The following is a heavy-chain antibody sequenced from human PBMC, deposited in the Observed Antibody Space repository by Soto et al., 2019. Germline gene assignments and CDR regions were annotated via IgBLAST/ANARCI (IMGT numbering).Heavy chain of an antibody. CDR3: ARGRSLGQLARRNWFDP. V-gene: IGHV1-3*01. Sequence: GASVKVSCKASGSTFTSYAIHWVRQAPGQRLEWMGWINPSNGNTKYSQKFQGRVTITRDTSASTVYMELSSLRSEDTAVYYCARGRSLGQLARRNWFDPWGQGTLVTVSS. CDR1: GSTFTSYA. J-gene: IGHJ5*02. CDR2: INPSNGNT. D-gene: IGHD6-6*01.